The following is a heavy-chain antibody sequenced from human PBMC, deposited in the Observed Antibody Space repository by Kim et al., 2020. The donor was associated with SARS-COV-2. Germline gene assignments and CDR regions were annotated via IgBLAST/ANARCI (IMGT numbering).Heavy chain of an antibody. V-gene: IGHV4-31*03. Sequence: SETLSLTCTVSGGSISSGGYYWSWIRQHPGKGLEWIGYIYYSGSTYYNPSLKSRVTISVDTSKNQFSLKLSSVTAADTAVYYCARDRKESRDAFDIWGQGTMVTVSS. J-gene: IGHJ3*02. CDR2: IYYSGST. CDR1: GGSISSGGYY. CDR3: ARDRKESRDAFDI.